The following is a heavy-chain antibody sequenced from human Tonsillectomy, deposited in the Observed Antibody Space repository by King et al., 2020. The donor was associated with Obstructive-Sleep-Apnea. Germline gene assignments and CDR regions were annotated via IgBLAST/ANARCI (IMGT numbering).Heavy chain of an antibody. CDR1: GYSISSGYY. Sequence: VQLQESGPGLVKPSETLSLTCTVSGYSISSGYYWGWIRQPPGEGLEWIGSINHSGSTYYNPSLKSRVTISVDTSKNQFSLKLSSVTAADAAVYVCARDPGAHIAAAYFDYWGQGTLVTVSS. V-gene: IGHV4-38-2*02. CDR2: INHSGST. J-gene: IGHJ4*02. CDR3: ARDPGAHIAAAYFDY. D-gene: IGHD6-13*01.